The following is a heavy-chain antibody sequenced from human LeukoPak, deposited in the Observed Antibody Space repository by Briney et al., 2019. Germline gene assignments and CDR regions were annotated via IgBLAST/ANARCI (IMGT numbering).Heavy chain of an antibody. CDR1: GFTFSSYA. CDR2: ISGIGRST. J-gene: IGHJ4*02. D-gene: IGHD2-15*01. Sequence: GGSLRLSCAATGFTFSSYAMRWVRQAPGKGLEWVSAISGIGRSTYYADSVKARFHISRDNTKNTLYLQMNSLRAEATAVYYCAKGYCSGGSCYYYFDYWGQGTLVTVSA. V-gene: IGHV3-23*01. CDR3: AKGYCSGGSCYYYFDY.